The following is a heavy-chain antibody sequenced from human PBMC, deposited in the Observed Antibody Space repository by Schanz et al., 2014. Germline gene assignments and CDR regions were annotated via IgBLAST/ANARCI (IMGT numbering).Heavy chain of an antibody. CDR2: ISGNHRNT. Sequence: EMQLLESGGGLIQPGGSLRLSCAASGFTFSTHAMSWVRQAPGKGLEWVSSISGNHRNTFYADSVKGRFAISRDNSKNTLYLQRNSLRAEDTAIYYCAKDAPNPFDLWGRGTLITVSS. CDR1: GFTFSTHA. J-gene: IGHJ2*01. V-gene: IGHV3-23*01. CDR3: AKDAPNPFDL.